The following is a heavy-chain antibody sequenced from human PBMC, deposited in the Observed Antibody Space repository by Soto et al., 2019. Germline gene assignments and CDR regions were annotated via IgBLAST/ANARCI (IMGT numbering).Heavy chain of an antibody. D-gene: IGHD3-22*01. J-gene: IGHJ4*02. CDR1: GYTFTSYG. Sequence: GASVKVSCKASGYTFTSYGISWVRQAPGQGLEWMGWISAYNGNTNYAQKLQGRVTMTTDTSTSTAYMELRSLRSDDTAVYYCARGYYYDSSGYYHFDYWGQGTLVTVSS. CDR2: ISAYNGNT. CDR3: ARGYYYDSSGYYHFDY. V-gene: IGHV1-18*01.